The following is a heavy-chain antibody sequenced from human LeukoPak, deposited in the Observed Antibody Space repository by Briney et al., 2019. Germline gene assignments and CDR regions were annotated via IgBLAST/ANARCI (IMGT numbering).Heavy chain of an antibody. Sequence: ASVTVSCKASVYTFTSYYMHWVRQAPGQGLEWMGIINPSGGSTSYAQKFQGRVTMTRDQSTSTVYMELSSLRSEDTAVYYCARASSNCGGDCYYFDYWGQGTLVTVSS. D-gene: IGHD2-21*02. CDR3: ARASSNCGGDCYYFDY. J-gene: IGHJ4*02. CDR1: VYTFTSYY. V-gene: IGHV1-46*03. CDR2: INPSGGST.